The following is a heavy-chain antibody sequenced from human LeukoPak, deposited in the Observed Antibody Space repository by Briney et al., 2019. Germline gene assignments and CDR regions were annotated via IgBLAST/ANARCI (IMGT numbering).Heavy chain of an antibody. V-gene: IGHV3-30-3*01. Sequence: GRSLRLSCAASGFTFSSYAMHWVRAAPGKGLEWVAVISYDGSNKYYADSVKGRFTISRDNSKNTLYLQMNSLRAEDTAVYYCARDRSYYDSSGYYYDRGDYFDYWGQGTLVTVSS. D-gene: IGHD3-22*01. CDR3: ARDRSYYDSSGYYYDRGDYFDY. CDR2: ISYDGSNK. J-gene: IGHJ4*02. CDR1: GFTFSSYA.